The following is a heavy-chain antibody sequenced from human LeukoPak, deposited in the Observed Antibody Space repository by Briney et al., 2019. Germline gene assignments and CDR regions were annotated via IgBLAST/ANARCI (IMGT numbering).Heavy chain of an antibody. V-gene: IGHV3-30-3*01. CDR1: GFTFSSYT. CDR3: ARGGQGYDLNWFDP. Sequence: GGSLSLSCAASGFTFSSYTIHWVRQAPGKGLEWVTIISYDGSNKYYAASVKRRFTISRDNSKNTLYPPMNSLRAEDTAVYYCARGGQGYDLNWFDPWGQGTLVTVSS. CDR2: ISYDGSNK. J-gene: IGHJ5*02. D-gene: IGHD3-3*01.